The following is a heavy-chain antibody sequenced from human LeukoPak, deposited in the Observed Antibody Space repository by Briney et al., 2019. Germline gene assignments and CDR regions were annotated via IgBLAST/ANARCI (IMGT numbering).Heavy chain of an antibody. CDR3: ASSGSFRQQLIK. CDR1: GGSISSYY. CDR2: IYTSGST. D-gene: IGHD6-13*01. Sequence: SETLSLTCTVSGGSISSYYWSWIRQPAGKGLEWIGRIYTSGSTNYNPSLKSRVTMSVDTSKNQFSLKLSSVTAADTAVYYCASSGSFRQQLIKWGQGTLVTVSS. V-gene: IGHV4-4*07. J-gene: IGHJ4*02.